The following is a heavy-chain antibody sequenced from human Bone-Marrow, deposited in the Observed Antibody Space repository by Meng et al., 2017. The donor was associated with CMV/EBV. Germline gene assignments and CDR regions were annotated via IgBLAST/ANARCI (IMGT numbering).Heavy chain of an antibody. V-gene: IGHV3-73*01. CDR3: SSAIVATWRDY. CDR1: GFTFSGSA. D-gene: IGHD5-12*01. Sequence: GESLKISCAASGFTFSGSAMHWVRQSSGKGLEWVGRIRSKANSYATAYAASVKGRFTISRDDSKNTAYLQMNSPKTEDTAVYYCSSAIVATWRDYWGQGTLVTVSS. J-gene: IGHJ4*02. CDR2: IRSKANSYAT.